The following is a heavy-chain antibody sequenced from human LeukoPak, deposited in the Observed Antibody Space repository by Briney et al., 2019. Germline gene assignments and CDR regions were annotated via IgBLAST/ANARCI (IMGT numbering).Heavy chain of an antibody. CDR2: IYSGGST. V-gene: IGHV3-53*05. D-gene: IGHD5-18*01. CDR1: GFTVSSNY. CDR3: ARGIQLWSYFDY. Sequence: GGSLRLSCAASGFTVSSNYMSWVRQAPGKGLEWVSVIYSGGSTYYADSVKGRFTISRDNSKNTLYLQMGSLRAEDMAVYYCARGIQLWSYFDYWGQGTLVTVSS. J-gene: IGHJ4*02.